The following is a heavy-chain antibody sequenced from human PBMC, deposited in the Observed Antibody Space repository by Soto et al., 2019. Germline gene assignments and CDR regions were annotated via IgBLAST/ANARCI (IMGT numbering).Heavy chain of an antibody. CDR3: ARGHPIAVAGTGYDY. CDR1: GYTFTSYG. J-gene: IGHJ4*02. CDR2: ISAYNGNT. V-gene: IGHV1-18*01. Sequence: ASVKVSCKASGYTFTSYGISWVRQAPGQGLEWMGWISAYNGNTNYAQKLQGRVTMTTDKSTSTAYMELRSLRSDDTAVYYCARGHPIAVAGTGYDYWGQGTLVTVSS. D-gene: IGHD6-19*01.